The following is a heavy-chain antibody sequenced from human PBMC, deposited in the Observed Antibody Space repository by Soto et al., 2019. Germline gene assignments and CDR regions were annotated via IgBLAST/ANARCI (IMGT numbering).Heavy chain of an antibody. D-gene: IGHD2-2*01. V-gene: IGHV4-34*01. CDR3: ARGTGIVVVPAAMHWFNP. Sequence: PSETLSLTCAVYGGSFSGYYWSWIRQPPGKGLEWIGEINHSGSTNYNPSLKSRVTISVDTSKNQFSLKLSSVTAADTAVYYCARGTGIVVVPAAMHWFNPWGQGTLVTVSS. CDR2: INHSGST. J-gene: IGHJ5*02. CDR1: GGSFSGYY.